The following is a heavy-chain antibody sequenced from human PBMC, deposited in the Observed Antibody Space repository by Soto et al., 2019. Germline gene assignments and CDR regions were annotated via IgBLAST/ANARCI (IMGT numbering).Heavy chain of an antibody. J-gene: IGHJ4*02. Sequence: GGSLRLSCAASGLTFSSYAMSWVRQAPGKGLEWVSAISGSGGSTYYADSVKGRFTISRDNSKNTLYLQMNSLRAEDTAVYYCAKFPGYSSGWHIDYWGRGSLVTVSS. CDR3: AKFPGYSSGWHIDY. CDR1: GLTFSSYA. V-gene: IGHV3-23*01. CDR2: ISGSGGST. D-gene: IGHD6-19*01.